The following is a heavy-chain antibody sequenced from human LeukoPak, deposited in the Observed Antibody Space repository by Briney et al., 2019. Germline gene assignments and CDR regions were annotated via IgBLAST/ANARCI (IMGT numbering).Heavy chain of an antibody. V-gene: IGHV4-34*01. CDR3: ARGGSAYSSSSRPDWFDP. J-gene: IGHJ5*02. D-gene: IGHD6-6*01. CDR1: GGSFSGYY. Sequence: WETLSLTCAVYGGSFSGYYWSWIRQPPGKGLEWIGESNHSGSTNYNPSLKSRVTISVDTSKNQFSLKLSSVTAADTAVYYCARGGSAYSSSSRPDWFDPWGQGTLVTVSS. CDR2: SNHSGST.